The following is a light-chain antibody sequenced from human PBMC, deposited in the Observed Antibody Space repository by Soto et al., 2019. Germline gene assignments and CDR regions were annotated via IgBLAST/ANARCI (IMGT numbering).Light chain of an antibody. CDR2: WAS. CDR3: QQYSALTLD. Sequence: DILMTQSPDSLAVSLGERATINCKSSQSVLYPPDNRNYFAWYQQKPGQPPKLIISWASTRESGVPDRFVGSGSWTAFTRTITSLQAEDVAIYDWQQYSALTLDFGGGTKVEI. CDR1: QSVLYPPDNRNY. J-gene: IGKJ4*01. V-gene: IGKV4-1*01.